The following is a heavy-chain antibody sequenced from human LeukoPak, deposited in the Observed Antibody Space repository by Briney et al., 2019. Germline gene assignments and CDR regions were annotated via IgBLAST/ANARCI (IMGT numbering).Heavy chain of an antibody. Sequence: SETLSLTCTVSGGSISGSSYHWGWIRQSPGKGLEWIGEINHSGSTNYNPSLKSRVTISVDTSKNQFSLKLSSVTAADTAVYYCARGPGCSGGSCYLDLDYWDQGTLVTVSS. V-gene: IGHV4-39*07. J-gene: IGHJ4*02. CDR3: ARGPGCSGGSCYLDLDY. D-gene: IGHD2-15*01. CDR1: GGSISGSSYH. CDR2: INHSGST.